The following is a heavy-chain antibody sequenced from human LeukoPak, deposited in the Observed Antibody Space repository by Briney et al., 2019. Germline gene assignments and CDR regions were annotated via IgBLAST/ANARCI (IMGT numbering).Heavy chain of an antibody. CDR2: ISGSGGST. Sequence: GGSLRLSCAASGFTFSSYGMHWVRQAPGKGLEWVSAISGSGGSTYYADSVKGRFTISRDNSKNTLYLQMNSLRAEDTAVYYCAKHRYEPYRDYWGQGTLVTVSS. CDR1: GFTFSSYG. CDR3: AKHRYEPYRDY. V-gene: IGHV3-23*01. J-gene: IGHJ4*02. D-gene: IGHD3-16*01.